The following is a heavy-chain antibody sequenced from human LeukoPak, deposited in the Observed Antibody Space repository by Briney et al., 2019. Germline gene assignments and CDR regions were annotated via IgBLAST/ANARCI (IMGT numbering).Heavy chain of an antibody. J-gene: IGHJ3*02. Sequence: SVKVSCKASGGTFSSYAISWVRQAPGQRLEWMGRIIPILGIANYAQKFQGRVTITADKSTSTAYMEQSSLRSEDTAVYYCASGAVVGAFDIWGQGTMVTVSS. V-gene: IGHV1-69*04. CDR2: IIPILGIA. CDR3: ASGAVVGAFDI. CDR1: GGTFSSYA. D-gene: IGHD4-23*01.